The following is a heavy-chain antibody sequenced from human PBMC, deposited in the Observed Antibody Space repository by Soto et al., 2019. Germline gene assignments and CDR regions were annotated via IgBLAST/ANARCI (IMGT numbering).Heavy chain of an antibody. Sequence: ASVKVSCKASGYTFTTSAIHWVRQAPGQRLEWMGWINVSNGNAKYSKKFQRRVTITRDTSESAAYMERRSLRTEGTAVYYCARDPYTNGWHHDAFDIWGQGTLVTVSS. CDR1: GYTFTTSA. CDR2: INVSNGNA. D-gene: IGHD6-19*01. V-gene: IGHV1-3*01. CDR3: ARDPYTNGWHHDAFDI. J-gene: IGHJ3*02.